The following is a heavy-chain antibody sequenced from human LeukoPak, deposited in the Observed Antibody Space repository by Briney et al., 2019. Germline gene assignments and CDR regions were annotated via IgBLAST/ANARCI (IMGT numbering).Heavy chain of an antibody. CDR2: ISSSSSYI. J-gene: IGHJ4*02. CDR1: GFTFSSYS. Sequence: GRSLRLSCAASGFTFSSYSMNWVRQAPGKGLEWVSSISSSSSYIYYADSVKGRFTISRDNAKNSLYLQMNSLRAEDTAVYYCARGELGYCSGGSCKHDYWGQGTLVTVSS. CDR3: ARGELGYCSGGSCKHDY. V-gene: IGHV3-21*01. D-gene: IGHD2-15*01.